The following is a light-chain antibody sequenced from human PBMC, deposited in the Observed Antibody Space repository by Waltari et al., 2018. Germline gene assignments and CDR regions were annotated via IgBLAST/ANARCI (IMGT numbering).Light chain of an antibody. CDR2: DVY. CDR1: GKDVGGYDY. CDR3: SSYTSSGVV. V-gene: IGLV2-14*01. J-gene: IGLJ2*01. Sequence: QSALTQPTSVSGSPGPAIIICCTGTGKDVGGYDYVSWYQQYPGKAPRLIIYDVYNRPSGVSSRFSGSKSDNTASLTISGLQAEDESVYYCSSYTSSGVVFGGGTKLTVL.